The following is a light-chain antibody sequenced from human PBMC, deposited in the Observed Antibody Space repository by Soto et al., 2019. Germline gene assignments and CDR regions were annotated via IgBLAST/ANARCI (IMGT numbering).Light chain of an antibody. CDR1: QDIDNS. J-gene: IGKJ5*01. CDR3: QQHDGRPTMT. V-gene: IGKV1-33*01. CDR2: AVS. Sequence: IQLTQSPSSLSASVGETVTITCRASQDIDNSLNWYQHKPGKAPKLLVYAVSFLETGVPSRVSGRGSGTVFSLTINSLQSDDFATFYCQQHDGRPTMTFGQGTRLDSK.